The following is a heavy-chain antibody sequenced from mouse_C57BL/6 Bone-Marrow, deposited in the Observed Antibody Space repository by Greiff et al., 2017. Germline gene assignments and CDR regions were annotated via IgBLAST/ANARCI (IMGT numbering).Heavy chain of an antibody. Sequence: QVQLQQSGAELVRPGTSVKVSCKASGYAFTNYLIEWVKQRPGQGLEWIGVINPGSGGTNYNEKFKGKATLTADKSSSTAYMQLSSLTSEDSAVYFWARGRILHPRYFDVWRTGTMVTVSS. CDR3: ARGRILHPRYFDV. CDR2: INPGSGGT. J-gene: IGHJ1*03. CDR1: GYAFTNYL. V-gene: IGHV1-54*01. D-gene: IGHD1-1*01.